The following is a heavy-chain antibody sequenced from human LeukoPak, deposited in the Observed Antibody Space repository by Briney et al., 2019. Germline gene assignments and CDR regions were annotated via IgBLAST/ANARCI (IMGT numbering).Heavy chain of an antibody. Sequence: ASVKVSCKVSGYNLSDLAMHWVRQAPGQGLEWMGWINPNSGDTHYAQKFQGRVTMTRDTSISTAYMELSRLISDDTAVYYCATVGGYNPWGQGTLVTVSS. D-gene: IGHD5-24*01. CDR3: ATVGGYNP. CDR1: GYNLSDLA. CDR2: INPNSGDT. V-gene: IGHV1-2*02. J-gene: IGHJ4*02.